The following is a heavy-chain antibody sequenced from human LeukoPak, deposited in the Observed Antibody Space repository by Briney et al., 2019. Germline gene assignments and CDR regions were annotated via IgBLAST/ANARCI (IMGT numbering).Heavy chain of an antibody. CDR3: AKGRYYDSSGYYGWYFDY. CDR1: GFTFSSYA. Sequence: PGGSLRLSCAASGFTFSSYAMHWVRQAPGKGLEWVAVISYDGSNKYYADSVKGRFTISRDNSKNTLYLQMNSLRAEDTALYYCAKGRYYDSSGYYGWYFDYWGQGTLVTVSS. V-gene: IGHV3-30*04. D-gene: IGHD3-22*01. J-gene: IGHJ4*02. CDR2: ISYDGSNK.